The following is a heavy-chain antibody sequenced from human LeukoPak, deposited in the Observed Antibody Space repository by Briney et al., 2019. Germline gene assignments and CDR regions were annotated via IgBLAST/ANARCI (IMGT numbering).Heavy chain of an antibody. CDR2: ISSSGSTI. CDR3: ARDRYYYDSSGYYSFEY. Sequence: GGSLRLSRAASGFTFSDYYMSWIRQAPGKGLEWVSYISSSGSTIYYADSVKGRFTISRDNAKNSLYLQMNSLRAEDTAVYYCARDRYYYDSSGYYSFEYWGQGTLVTVSS. V-gene: IGHV3-11*01. D-gene: IGHD3-22*01. J-gene: IGHJ4*02. CDR1: GFTFSDYY.